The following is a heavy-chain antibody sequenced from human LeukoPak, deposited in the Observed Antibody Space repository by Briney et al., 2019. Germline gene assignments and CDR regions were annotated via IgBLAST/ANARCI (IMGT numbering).Heavy chain of an antibody. CDR2: IFASGSA. J-gene: IGHJ4*02. CDR1: GVSMTTYY. CDR3: ARGVRVNGINPFYYFDL. D-gene: IGHD2-21*01. Sequence: SETLSLTCSVSGVSMTTYYWSWIRQPAGKGLEFIGRIFASGSASYNIALKSRVTMTIDTSQHQFSLRLKSVTAADTALYFCARGVRVNGINPFYYFDLWGQGSLVTVSS. V-gene: IGHV4-4*07.